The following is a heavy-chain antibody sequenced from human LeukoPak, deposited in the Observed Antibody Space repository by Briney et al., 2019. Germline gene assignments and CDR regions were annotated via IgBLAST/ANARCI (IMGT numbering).Heavy chain of an antibody. Sequence: GGSLRLSCAASGFTFSNYEMNWVRQAPGKGLEWISYISSGGSSIYYADSVKGRFTISRDNAKNSLYLQMYSLRAEDAAVYYCARDFRGYDSRLHDYWGRGTLVTVSS. V-gene: IGHV3-48*03. CDR3: ARDFRGYDSRLHDY. CDR1: GFTFSNYE. CDR2: ISSGGSSI. J-gene: IGHJ4*02. D-gene: IGHD3-22*01.